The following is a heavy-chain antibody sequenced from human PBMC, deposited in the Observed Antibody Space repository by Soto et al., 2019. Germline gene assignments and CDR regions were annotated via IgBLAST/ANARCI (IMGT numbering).Heavy chain of an antibody. J-gene: IGHJ6*02. V-gene: IGHV5-51*01. CDR3: ARHYPQPGSYGGMYYYYGMDV. Sequence: PGASLKTSCKGSGYSFTSYCIGWLRPMPGKGLEWVGIIYPGDSDTRYSPSFQGQVTISADKSISTAYLQWSSLKASDTAMYYCARHYPQPGSYGGMYYYYGMDVWGQGTTVTVSS. CDR2: IYPGDSDT. D-gene: IGHD1-26*01. CDR1: GYSFTSYC.